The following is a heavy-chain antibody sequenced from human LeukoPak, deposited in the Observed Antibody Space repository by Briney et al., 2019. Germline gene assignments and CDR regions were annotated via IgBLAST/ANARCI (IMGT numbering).Heavy chain of an antibody. CDR2: IIPIFATA. V-gene: IGHV1-69*05. CDR1: GGTFSSYA. CDR3: ARDWRSIGGDSGSYDI. J-gene: IGHJ3*02. D-gene: IGHD1-26*01. Sequence: SVKVSCKASGGTFSSYAISWVRQAPGQGLEWMERIIPIFATANYAQKFQGRVTITTGESTSTAYMEPSSLRSEDTAVYYCARDWRSIGGDSGSYDIWGQGTMVTVSS.